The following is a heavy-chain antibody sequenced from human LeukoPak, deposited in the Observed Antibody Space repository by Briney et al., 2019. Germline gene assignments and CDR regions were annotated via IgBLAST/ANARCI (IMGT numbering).Heavy chain of an antibody. CDR2: ISGSGGST. CDR3: TREAAAGIYYYYYMDV. J-gene: IGHJ6*03. V-gene: IGHV3-23*01. CDR1: GFTFSSYG. Sequence: GGSLRLSCAASGFTFSSYGMSWVRQAPGKGLEWVSAISGSGGSTYYADSVKGRFTISRDNSKNTLYLQMNSLKTEDTAVYYCTREAAAGIYYYYYMDVWGKGTTVTISS. D-gene: IGHD6-13*01.